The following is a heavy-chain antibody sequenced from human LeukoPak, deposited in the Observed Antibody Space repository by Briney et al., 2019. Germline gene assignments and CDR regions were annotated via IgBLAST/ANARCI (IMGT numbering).Heavy chain of an antibody. CDR3: ARADRGYDGYNFRWAFDI. CDR2: IYTSGST. D-gene: IGHD5-24*01. CDR1: GGSISSGSYY. V-gene: IGHV4-61*02. J-gene: IGHJ3*02. Sequence: SQTLSLTCTVSGGSISSGSYYWSWIRQPAGTGLEWIGRIYTSGSTNYNPSLKSRVTISVDTSKNQFSLKLSSVTAADTAVYYCARADRGYDGYNFRWAFDIWGQGTMVTVSS.